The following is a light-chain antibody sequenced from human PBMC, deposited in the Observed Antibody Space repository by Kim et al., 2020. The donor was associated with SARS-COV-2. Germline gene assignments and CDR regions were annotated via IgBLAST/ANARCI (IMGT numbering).Light chain of an antibody. V-gene: IGKV1-5*01. CDR1: QSISSW. CDR3: QQYNSYPVT. Sequence: ASVGDRVTITCRASQSISSWLAWYQQKPGKAPKLLIDDAASLESGVPSRFSGSGSGTEFTLTISSLQPDDFATYYCQQYNSYPVTFGQGTKVDIK. J-gene: IGKJ1*01. CDR2: DAA.